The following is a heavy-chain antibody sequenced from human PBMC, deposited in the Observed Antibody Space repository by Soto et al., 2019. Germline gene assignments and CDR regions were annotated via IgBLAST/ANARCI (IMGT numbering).Heavy chain of an antibody. CDR2: INHSGST. D-gene: IGHD4-17*01. CDR3: GRDKTTALFDY. CDR1: GGSISSYY. J-gene: IGHJ4*02. Sequence: SDTLSLTCTVSGGSISSYYWTWIRQPPETGLEWIGEINHSGSTNXXPSLKSRXXISVGTSKNHXSLKLSSVTAADTAVYYCGRDKTTALFDYFAQRT. V-gene: IGHV4-34*01.